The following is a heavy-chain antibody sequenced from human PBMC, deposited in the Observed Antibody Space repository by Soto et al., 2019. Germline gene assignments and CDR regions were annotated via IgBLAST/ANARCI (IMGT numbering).Heavy chain of an antibody. CDR1: GGSISSYY. V-gene: IGHV4-59*01. J-gene: IGHJ5*02. Sequence: PSETLSLTCTVSGGSISSYYWSWIRQPPGKGLEWIGYIYYSGSTNYNPSLKSRVTISVVTSKNQFSLRLSSVTAADTAVYYCARTPTQDTGGYYDFWSGYPRGFDPWGQGTLVTVSS. CDR2: IYYSGST. CDR3: ARTPTQDTGGYYDFWSGYPRGFDP. D-gene: IGHD3-3*01.